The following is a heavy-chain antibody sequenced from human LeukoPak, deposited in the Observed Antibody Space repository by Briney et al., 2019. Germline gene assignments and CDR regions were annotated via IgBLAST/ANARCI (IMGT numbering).Heavy chain of an antibody. CDR3: AREEYYDILTGYYTNRGWFDP. CDR2: IYYSGST. Sequence: TASETLSLTCTVSGGPISSYYWSWIRQPPGKGLEWIGYIYYSGSTNYNPSLKSRVTISVDTSKNQFSLKLSTVTAADTAVYYCAREEYYDILTGYYTNRGWFDPWGQGTLVTVSS. J-gene: IGHJ5*02. V-gene: IGHV4-59*01. CDR1: GGPISSYY. D-gene: IGHD3-9*01.